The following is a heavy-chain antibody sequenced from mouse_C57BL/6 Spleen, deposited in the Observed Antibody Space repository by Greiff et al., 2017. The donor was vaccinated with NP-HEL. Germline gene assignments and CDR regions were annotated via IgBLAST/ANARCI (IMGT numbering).Heavy chain of an antibody. CDR2: INPSNGGT. CDR1: GYSFTGYF. J-gene: IGHJ3*01. CDR3: AREGDYDGFAY. Sequence: EVQVVESGPELVKPGASVKISCKASGYSFTGYFMNWVKQSHGKSLEWIGNINPSNGGTNYNEKFKSKATLTVDKSSSTAYMQLSSLTSEDSAVYYCAREGDYDGFAYWGQGTLVTVSA. V-gene: IGHV1-20*01. D-gene: IGHD2-4*01.